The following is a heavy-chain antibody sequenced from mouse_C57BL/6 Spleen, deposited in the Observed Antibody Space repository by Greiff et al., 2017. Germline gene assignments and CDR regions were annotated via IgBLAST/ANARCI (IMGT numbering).Heavy chain of an antibody. D-gene: IGHD2-5*01. CDR1: GYSITSGYY. Sequence: EVKLQESGPGLVKPSQSLSLTCSVTGYSITSGYYWNWIRQFPGNKLEWMGYISYDGSNNYNPSLKNRISITRDTSKNQFFLKLNSVTTEDTATYYCARGEAIVTTWAMDYWGQGTSVTVSS. J-gene: IGHJ4*01. CDR3: ARGEAIVTTWAMDY. V-gene: IGHV3-6*01. CDR2: ISYDGSN.